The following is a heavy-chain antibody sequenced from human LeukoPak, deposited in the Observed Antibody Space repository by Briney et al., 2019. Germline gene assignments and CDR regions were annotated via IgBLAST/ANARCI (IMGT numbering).Heavy chain of an antibody. V-gene: IGHV3-30*18. D-gene: IGHD1-26*01. J-gene: IGHJ4*02. CDR3: AKDVGKWESLHFFDY. CDR1: GFTFSSYG. Sequence: GGSLRLSCAASGFTFSSYGMHWVRQAPGKGLEWVAVISYDGSNKYYADSVKGRFTISRDNSKNTLYLQMNSLRGDDTAVYYCAKDVGKWESLHFFDYWGQGTLVTVSS. CDR2: ISYDGSNK.